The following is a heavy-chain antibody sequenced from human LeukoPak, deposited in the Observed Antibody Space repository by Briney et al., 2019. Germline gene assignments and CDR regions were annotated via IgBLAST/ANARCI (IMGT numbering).Heavy chain of an antibody. V-gene: IGHV1-2*02. J-gene: IGHJ4*02. CDR2: INPNSGGT. CDR3: AREYYDSSGYYYFDY. CDR1: GYTFTGYY. Sequence: ASVKASCKASGYTFTGYYMHWVRQAPGQGLEWMGWINPNSGGTNYAQKFQGRVTMTRDTSISTAYMELSRLRSDDTAVYYCAREYYDSSGYYYFDYWGQGTLVTVSS. D-gene: IGHD3-22*01.